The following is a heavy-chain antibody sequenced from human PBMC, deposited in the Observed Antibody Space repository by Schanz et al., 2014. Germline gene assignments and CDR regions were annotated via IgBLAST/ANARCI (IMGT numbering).Heavy chain of an antibody. CDR3: ARGGYSSGWYDRDIAHFDY. CDR2: ISAYNGHT. D-gene: IGHD6-19*01. V-gene: IGHV1-18*01. Sequence: QVQLVQSGAEVKKPGSSMKVSCKASGYTFTSHGISWVRQAPGQGLEWMGWISAYNGHTDYAQKLQGRVTWTTDTSTSTAYMELRSLRSDDTAVYYCARGGYSSGWYDRDIAHFDYWGQGTLVTVSS. J-gene: IGHJ4*02. CDR1: GYTFTSHG.